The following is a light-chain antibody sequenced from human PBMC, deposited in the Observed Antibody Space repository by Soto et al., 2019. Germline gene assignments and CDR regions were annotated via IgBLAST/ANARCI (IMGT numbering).Light chain of an antibody. CDR3: HQYDSSPLT. CDR2: GAS. Sequence: EIVLTQSPGTLSLSPGERATLSCRASQSVSSSYLAWYKQKPGQAPRLLIYGASSRATGIPDRFSGSGSGTDFTLTISKLEHEDVAVYYCHQYDSSPLTFGGGTKVEIK. J-gene: IGKJ4*01. CDR1: QSVSSSY. V-gene: IGKV3-20*01.